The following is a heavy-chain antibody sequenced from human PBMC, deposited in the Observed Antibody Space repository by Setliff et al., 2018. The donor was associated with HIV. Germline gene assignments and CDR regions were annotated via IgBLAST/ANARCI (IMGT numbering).Heavy chain of an antibody. CDR1: GGYFSGYY. CDR3: ARDVGGYPGY. J-gene: IGHJ4*02. CDR2: INHSGST. Sequence: SETLSLTCAVYGGYFSGYYWSWIRQPPGKGLEWIGEINHSGSTNYNPSLKSRVTISVDTSKNQFSLKLSSVTAADTAVYYCARDVGGYPGYWGQGTLVTVSS. V-gene: IGHV4-34*01. D-gene: IGHD5-18*01.